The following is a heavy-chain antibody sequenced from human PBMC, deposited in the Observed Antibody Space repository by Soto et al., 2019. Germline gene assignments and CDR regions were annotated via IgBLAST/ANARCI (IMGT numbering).Heavy chain of an antibody. V-gene: IGHV1-69*06. CDR2: IIPIFGTA. D-gene: IGHD1-7*01. CDR1: GGTFSSYA. Sequence: SVKVSCKASGGTFSSYAISWVRQAPGQGLEWMGGIIPIFGTANYAQKFQGRVTITADKSTSTAYMELSRLRPDDTAVYYCARESVVTGTHHFDSWGQGTMVTVSS. CDR3: ARESVVTGTHHFDS. J-gene: IGHJ4*02.